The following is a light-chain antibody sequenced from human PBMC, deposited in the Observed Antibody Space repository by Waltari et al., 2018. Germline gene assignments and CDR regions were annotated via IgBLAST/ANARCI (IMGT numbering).Light chain of an antibody. CDR1: HSISTW. CDR3: QQFNTYPIP. Sequence: DIQMTQSPSTLSASVGDRVTITCRASHSISTWLAWYQQKPGKAPKLLIYEASSLEKGVPSRFSGSGSGTEFTLTISSLQPDDFATYYCQQFNTYPIPFGGGTKVEIK. CDR2: EAS. V-gene: IGKV1-5*03. J-gene: IGKJ4*01.